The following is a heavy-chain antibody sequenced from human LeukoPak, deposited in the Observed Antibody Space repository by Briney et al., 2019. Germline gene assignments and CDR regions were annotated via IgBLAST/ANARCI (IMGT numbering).Heavy chain of an antibody. D-gene: IGHD6-13*01. V-gene: IGHV1-2*02. Sequence: ASVKVSCKASGYIFTTYYMQWVRQVPGQGLEWMGWINPYSGGTNYAQKFEGRVTMTRDTSISTAYMELSRLISDDTAVYYCARDGQYSSSSDWFDPWGQGTLVTVSS. CDR2: INPYSGGT. J-gene: IGHJ5*02. CDR1: GYIFTTYY. CDR3: ARDGQYSSSSDWFDP.